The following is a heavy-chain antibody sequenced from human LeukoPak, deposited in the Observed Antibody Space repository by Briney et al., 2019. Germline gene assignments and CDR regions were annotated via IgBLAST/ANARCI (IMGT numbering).Heavy chain of an antibody. CDR3: AREGAWEQAEGYFDY. CDR2: IIPIFGTA. J-gene: IGHJ4*02. D-gene: IGHD1-26*01. V-gene: IGHV1-69*05. Sequence: GASVKVSCKASGGTFSSYAISWVRQAPGQGLEWMGGIIPIFGTANYAQKFQGRVTITTDESTSTAYMELRSLRSDDTAVYYCAREGAWEQAEGYFDYWGQGTLVTVSS. CDR1: GGTFSSYA.